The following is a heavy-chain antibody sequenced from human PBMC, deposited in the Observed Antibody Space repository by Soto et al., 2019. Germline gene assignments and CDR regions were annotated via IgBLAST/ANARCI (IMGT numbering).Heavy chain of an antibody. V-gene: IGHV3-30*18. CDR2: ISYDGSNK. D-gene: IGHD2-15*01. Sequence: PGGSLRLSCAASGFTFSSYGMHWVRQAPGKGLEWVAVISYDGSNKYYADSVKGRFTISRDNSKNTLYLQMNSLRAEDTAVYYCAKDWWATGYYYYYGMDVWGQGTTVTVSS. CDR1: GFTFSSYG. J-gene: IGHJ6*02. CDR3: AKDWWATGYYYYYGMDV.